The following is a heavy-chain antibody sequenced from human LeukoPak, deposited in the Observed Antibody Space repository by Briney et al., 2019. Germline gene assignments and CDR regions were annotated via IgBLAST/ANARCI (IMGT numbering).Heavy chain of an antibody. CDR2: ISHSGST. CDR1: GGSFSGYY. Sequence: SETLSLTCAVYGGSFSGYYWSWIRQPPGKGLEWIGEISHSGSTNYNPSLKSRVTISVDTSKDQFSLKLSSVTAADTAVYYCARGGGYNCFDPWGQGTLVTVSS. J-gene: IGHJ5*02. V-gene: IGHV4-34*01. CDR3: ARGGGYNCFDP.